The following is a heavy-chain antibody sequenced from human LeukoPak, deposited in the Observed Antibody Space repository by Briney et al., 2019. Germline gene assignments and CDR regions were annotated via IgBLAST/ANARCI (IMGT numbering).Heavy chain of an antibody. CDR2: IRYGGTGD. CDR1: GFTFSNFG. J-gene: IGHJ3*02. V-gene: IGHV3-30*02. Sequence: GGSLRLSCAASGFTFSNFGMHWVRQAPGKGLEWVAFIRYGGTGDYYPDSAEGRFTVSRDNSKNTLFLQMNSLRHEDTAVYFCAKDASTTSRTLDIWGQGTLVTVSS. CDR3: AKDASTTSRTLDI. D-gene: IGHD2/OR15-2a*01.